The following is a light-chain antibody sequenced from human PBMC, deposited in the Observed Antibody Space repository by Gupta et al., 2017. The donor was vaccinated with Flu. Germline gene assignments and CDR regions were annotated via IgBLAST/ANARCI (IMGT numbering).Light chain of an antibody. J-gene: IGKJ1*01. CDR3: QQHDSSTWM. V-gene: IGKV3-20*01. CDR1: PSVSRY. Sequence: SPGESATLSCRASPSVSRYVDWYQQPPGQARRLPISGSSSRATGIPERFSGRVSGTAFTLTISSLVPAEFAGYYCQQHDSSTWMFGQGTKV. CDR2: GSS.